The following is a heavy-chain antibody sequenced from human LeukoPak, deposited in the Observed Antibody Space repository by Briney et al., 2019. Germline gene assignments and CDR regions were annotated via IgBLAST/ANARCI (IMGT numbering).Heavy chain of an antibody. Sequence: PGGSLRLSCAASGFTFSSYSMNWVRQAPGKGLEWVSYISSSSSTIYYADSVKGRFTISRDNAKNSLYLQMNSLRAEDTAVYYCARDGTERITIFGVVIVESYMDVWGKGTTVTVSS. V-gene: IGHV3-48*01. CDR3: ARDGTERITIFGVVIVESYMDV. CDR2: ISSSSSTI. J-gene: IGHJ6*03. CDR1: GFTFSSYS. D-gene: IGHD3-3*01.